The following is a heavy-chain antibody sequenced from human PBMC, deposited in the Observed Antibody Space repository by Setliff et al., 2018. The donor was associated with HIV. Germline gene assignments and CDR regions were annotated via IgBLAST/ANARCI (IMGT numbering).Heavy chain of an antibody. V-gene: IGHV1-18*01. CDR1: GYSFSKYG. CDR2: ISGFNGNT. D-gene: IGHD1-1*01. J-gene: IGHJ4*02. Sequence: GASVKVSCKASGYSFSKYGISWVRQAPGQGLEGMGWISGFNGNTKYGQNFQGRVTMTIDTSTSTVYMDLRSLTSDDTAIYFCVRDGNVGWNDLDYWGQGTLVTVSS. CDR3: VRDGNVGWNDLDY.